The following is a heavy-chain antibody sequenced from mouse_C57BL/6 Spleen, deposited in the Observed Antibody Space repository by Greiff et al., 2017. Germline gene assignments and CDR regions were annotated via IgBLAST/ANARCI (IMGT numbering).Heavy chain of an antibody. CDR3: ANNYGSSYEGAMDY. D-gene: IGHD1-1*01. V-gene: IGHV1-72*01. J-gene: IGHJ4*01. Sequence: QVQLQQPGAELVKPGASVTLSCKASGYTFTSYWMHWVKQRPGRGLEWIGRIDPNSGGTKYNEKFKSKATLTVDKPSSTAYMQLSSRTSEDSAVDYCANNYGSSYEGAMDYWGQGTSVTVSS. CDR2: IDPNSGGT. CDR1: GYTFTSYW.